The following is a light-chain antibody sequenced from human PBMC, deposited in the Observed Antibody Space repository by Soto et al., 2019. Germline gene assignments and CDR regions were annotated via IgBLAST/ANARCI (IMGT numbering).Light chain of an antibody. CDR2: EGN. J-gene: IGLJ1*01. V-gene: IGLV2-23*01. CDR3: CSYAGTYV. CDR1: SSDVGSYXL. Sequence: QSVLTQPASVSGSPGQSITISCTGISSDVGSYXLVXXXXHXPXKXXXXXXYEGNKRPSGVSHRFSGSKSGDTASLTISGLQAEDEAHYYCCSYAGTYVFGTGTKVTVL.